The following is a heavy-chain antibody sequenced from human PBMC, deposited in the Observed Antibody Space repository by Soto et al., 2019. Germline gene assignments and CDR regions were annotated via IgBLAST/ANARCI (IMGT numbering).Heavy chain of an antibody. D-gene: IGHD3-3*01. CDR2: IWYDESNK. J-gene: IGHJ5*02. CDR1: GFIFSSYG. V-gene: IGHV3-33*01. Sequence: GGSLRLSCAASGFIFSSYGMHWVRQAPGKGLEWVAVIWYDESNKYYADFVKGRFTLSRDNSKNTWYLQMNSLRAEDTAVYFCARDFGPWFDPWGQGTLVTVSS. CDR3: ARDFGPWFDP.